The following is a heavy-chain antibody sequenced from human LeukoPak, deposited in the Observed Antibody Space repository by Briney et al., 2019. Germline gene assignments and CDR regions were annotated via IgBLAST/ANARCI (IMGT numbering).Heavy chain of an antibody. V-gene: IGHV4-30-4*01. D-gene: IGHD3-3*01. Sequence: SQTLSLTCTVSGGSISSGDYYWSWIRQPPGKGLEWIGYIYYSGSTYYNPSLKSRVTISVDTSKNQFSLKLSSVTAADTAVYYCARVWVGATISDRRAPVWYGMDVWGQGTTVTVSS. CDR2: IYYSGST. CDR1: GGSISSGDYY. J-gene: IGHJ6*02. CDR3: ARVWVGATISDRRAPVWYGMDV.